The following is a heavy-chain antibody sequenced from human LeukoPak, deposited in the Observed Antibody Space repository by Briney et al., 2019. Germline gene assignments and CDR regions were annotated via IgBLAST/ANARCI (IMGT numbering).Heavy chain of an antibody. CDR2: TYYRSKWYN. CDR3: ARSGKLYQLLVGYYYYGMDV. D-gene: IGHD2-2*01. CDR1: GDSVSSNSAA. Sequence: SQTLSLTCAISGDSVSSNSAAWNWIRQSPSRGLEWLGRTYYRSKWYNDYAVSVESRITINPDTSKDQFSLQLNSVTPEDTAVYYCARSGKLYQLLVGYYYYGMDVWGQGTTVTVSS. V-gene: IGHV6-1*01. J-gene: IGHJ6*02.